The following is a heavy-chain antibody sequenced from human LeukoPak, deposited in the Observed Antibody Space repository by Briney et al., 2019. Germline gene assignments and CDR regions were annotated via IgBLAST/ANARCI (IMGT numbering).Heavy chain of an antibody. CDR2: INHSGST. CDR1: GGSFSGYY. D-gene: IGHD3-3*02. CDR3: ARNDHFWSGYYRY. J-gene: IGHJ4*02. Sequence: SETLSLTCAVYGGSFSGYYWSWLRQPPGKGLECIGEINHSGSTNYNPSLKSRVTISVDTSKNQFSLKLSSVTAADTAVYYCARNDHFWSGYYRYWGQGTLVTVSS. V-gene: IGHV4-34*01.